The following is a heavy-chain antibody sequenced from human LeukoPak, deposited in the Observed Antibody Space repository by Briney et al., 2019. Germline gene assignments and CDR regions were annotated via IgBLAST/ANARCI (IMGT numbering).Heavy chain of an antibody. CDR3: ARGLRGWEPEMEYFDY. D-gene: IGHD1-26*01. CDR2: ISYDGSNK. V-gene: IGHV3-30-3*01. J-gene: IGHJ4*02. CDR1: GFTFSSYA. Sequence: PGRSLRLSCAASGFTFSSYAMHWVRQAPGKGLEWVAVISYDGSNKYYADSVKGRFTISRDNSKSTLYLQMNSLRAEDTAVYYCARGLRGWEPEMEYFDYWGQGTLVTVSS.